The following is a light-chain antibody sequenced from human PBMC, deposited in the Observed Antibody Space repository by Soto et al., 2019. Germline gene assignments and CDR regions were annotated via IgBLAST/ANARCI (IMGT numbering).Light chain of an antibody. CDR3: QQYNSWLT. V-gene: IGKV3D-15*03. Sequence: VVMAQTPATLSVSPGGRVTLSCRASQSVSYHVAWYQQKPGQTPRLVIYDASIRASGNPARFSGSGTGTEFTLHISLHQSEDFTIYYCQQYNSWLTFGGGTRVDIK. CDR1: QSVSYH. CDR2: DAS. J-gene: IGKJ4*01.